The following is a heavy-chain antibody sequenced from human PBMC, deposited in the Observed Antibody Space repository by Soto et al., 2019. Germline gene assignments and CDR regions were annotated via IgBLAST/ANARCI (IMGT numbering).Heavy chain of an antibody. V-gene: IGHV3-30-3*01. J-gene: IGHJ4*02. CDR1: GFTFSSYA. Sequence: QVQLVESGGGVVQPGRSLRLSCAASGFTFSSYAMHWVRQAPGKGLEWVAVISYDGSNKYYADSVKGRFTISRDNSKNTRDLRMSCMRAEDTAVYYCARDYSSGLHYLVYGGLETLVTFSS. CDR3: ARDYSSGLHYLVY. CDR2: ISYDGSNK. D-gene: IGHD6-19*01.